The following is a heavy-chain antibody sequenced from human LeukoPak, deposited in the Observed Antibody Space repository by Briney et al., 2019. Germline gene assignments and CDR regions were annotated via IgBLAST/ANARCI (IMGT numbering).Heavy chain of an antibody. V-gene: IGHV3-48*03. J-gene: IGHJ5*02. CDR2: ITSSGSTI. CDR1: GFTFSSYE. D-gene: IGHD6-19*01. CDR3: ARDADFASGWYGGWFDP. Sequence: GGSLRLSCAASGFTFSSYEMNWVRQAPGKGLEWISYITSSGSTIYYADSVKGRFTISRDNAKNSLYLQMNSLRAEDTAVYYCARDADFASGWYGGWFDPWGQGTLVTVSS.